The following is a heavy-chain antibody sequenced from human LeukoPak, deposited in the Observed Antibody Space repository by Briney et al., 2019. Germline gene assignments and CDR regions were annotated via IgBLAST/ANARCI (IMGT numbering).Heavy chain of an antibody. J-gene: IGHJ5*02. V-gene: IGHV1-2*02. CDR2: INPNSGGT. CDR1: GYTFTGYH. D-gene: IGHD2-2*01. CDR3: ARDDTDIVVVPAAARPLWFDP. Sequence: ASVKVSCKASGYTFTGYHMHWVRQAPGQGLEWMGWINPNSGGTNYAQKFQGRVTMTRDTSISTAYMEPSRLRSDDTAVYYCARDDTDIVVVPAAARPLWFDPWGQGTLVTVSS.